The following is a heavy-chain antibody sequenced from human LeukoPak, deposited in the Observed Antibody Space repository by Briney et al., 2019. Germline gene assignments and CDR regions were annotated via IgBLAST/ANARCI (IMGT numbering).Heavy chain of an antibody. Sequence: GGSLRLSCAASGFTFSSYGMHWVRQAPGKGLEWVAFIRYDGSNKYYADSVKGRFTISRDNSKNTLYLQMNSLRAEDTAVYYCARTQGYCSSTSCRGVYFDYWGQGTLVTVSS. J-gene: IGHJ4*02. V-gene: IGHV3-30*02. CDR3: ARTQGYCSSTSCRGVYFDY. CDR1: GFTFSSYG. D-gene: IGHD2-2*01. CDR2: IRYDGSNK.